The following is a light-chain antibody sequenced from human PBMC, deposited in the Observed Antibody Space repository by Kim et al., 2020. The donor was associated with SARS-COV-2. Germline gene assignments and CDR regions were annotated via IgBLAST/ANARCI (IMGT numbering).Light chain of an antibody. CDR1: KLGDKY. J-gene: IGLJ1*01. CDR2: QDS. Sequence: VSPGQTASITCSGDKLGDKYACWYQQKPGRSPVLVIYQDSRRPSGIPERFSGSNSGNTATLTISGTQAMDEADYYCQAWDSSTVVFGTGTKGTV. CDR3: QAWDSSTVV. V-gene: IGLV3-1*01.